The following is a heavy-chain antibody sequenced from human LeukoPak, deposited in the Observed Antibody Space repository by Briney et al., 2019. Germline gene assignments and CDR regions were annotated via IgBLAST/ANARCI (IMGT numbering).Heavy chain of an antibody. CDR1: GGSIGSYY. J-gene: IGHJ5*02. V-gene: IGHV4-59*08. CDR3: ARLSPPDITMVVSGWFDP. D-gene: IGHD3-22*01. Sequence: SETLSLTCTVSGGSIGSYYWTWIRQPPGKGLEWIGYIYYSGSTNYNPSLKSRVTISVDTSKNQFSLKLSSVTAADTAVYYCARLSPPDITMVVSGWFDPWGQGTLVTVSS. CDR2: IYYSGST.